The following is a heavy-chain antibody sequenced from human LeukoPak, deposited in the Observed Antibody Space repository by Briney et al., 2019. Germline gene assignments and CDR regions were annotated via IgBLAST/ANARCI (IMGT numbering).Heavy chain of an antibody. CDR3: ARVQGEYCTNGVCSAAGYFDY. CDR2: INPSGGST. Sequence: GASVKVSCKASGYTFTSYYMHWVRQAPGRGLEWMGIINPSGGSTSYAQKFQGRVTMTRDTSTSTVYMELSSLGSEDTAVYYCARVQGEYCTNGVCSAAGYFDYWGQGTLVTVSS. CDR1: GYTFTSYY. V-gene: IGHV1-46*01. J-gene: IGHJ4*02. D-gene: IGHD2-8*01.